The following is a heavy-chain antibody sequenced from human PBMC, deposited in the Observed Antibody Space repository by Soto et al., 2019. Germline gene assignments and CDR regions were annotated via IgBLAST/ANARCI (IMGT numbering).Heavy chain of an antibody. CDR1: GGSISSGNYY. Sequence: QVQLQESGPGLVKPSQTLSLTCTVSGGSISSGNYYWRWIRQHPGKGLEWIGYIYYSGSTYYNPSLKSRGTLSVDTSKNQFSLKVKSVTAADTAVYYCARGMGPDPPLVVVPAAPDAWGQGTLVTVSS. J-gene: IGHJ5*02. V-gene: IGHV4-31*03. D-gene: IGHD2-2*01. CDR3: ARGMGPDPPLVVVPAAPDA. CDR2: IYYSGST.